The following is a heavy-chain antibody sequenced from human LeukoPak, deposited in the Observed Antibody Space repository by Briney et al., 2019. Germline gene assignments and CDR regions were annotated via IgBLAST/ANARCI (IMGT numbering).Heavy chain of an antibody. CDR2: INPTSGRT. Sequence: ASVKVSCKASGYTFTDYYLHGGPQAPGQGLECVGWINPTSGRTNYAQKFHDRVTLARDTSNNTSYMELTRLTSDDTAVYFCAREFRTTTWSYDAFDLWGQGTMVTVS. CDR3: AREFRTTTWSYDAFDL. J-gene: IGHJ3*01. CDR1: GYTFTDYY. D-gene: IGHD1/OR15-1a*01. V-gene: IGHV1-2*02.